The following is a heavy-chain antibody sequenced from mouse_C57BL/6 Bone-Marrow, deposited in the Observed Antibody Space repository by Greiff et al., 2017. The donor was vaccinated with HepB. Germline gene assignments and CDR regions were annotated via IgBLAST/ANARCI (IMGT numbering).Heavy chain of an antibody. V-gene: IGHV1-7*01. Sequence: QVQLQQSGAELVRPGASVTLSCKASGYTFTSYWMHWVKQRPGQGLEWIGYINPSSGYTKYNQKFKDKATLTADKSSSTAYMQLSSLTYEDSAVYYCAREGVYWDWYFDVWGTGTTVTVSS. D-gene: IGHD4-1*01. CDR1: GYTFTSYW. CDR2: INPSSGYT. J-gene: IGHJ1*03. CDR3: AREGVYWDWYFDV.